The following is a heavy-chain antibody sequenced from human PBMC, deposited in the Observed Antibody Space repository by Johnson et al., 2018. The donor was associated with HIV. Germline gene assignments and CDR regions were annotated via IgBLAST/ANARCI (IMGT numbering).Heavy chain of an antibody. CDR2: IKSKTDGGTT. J-gene: IGHJ3*01. Sequence: VQLVESGGGLVKPGGSLRLSCAASGFTFSNAWMSWVRQAPGKGLEWVGRIKSKTDGGTTDYAAPVKGRFFISRDDSKNTLYLQMNSLKTEDTAVYHCTTDPLPLGARPDAFDVWGQGTLVTV. CDR1: GFTFSNAW. V-gene: IGHV3-15*01. CDR3: TTDPLPLGARPDAFDV. D-gene: IGHD6-6*01.